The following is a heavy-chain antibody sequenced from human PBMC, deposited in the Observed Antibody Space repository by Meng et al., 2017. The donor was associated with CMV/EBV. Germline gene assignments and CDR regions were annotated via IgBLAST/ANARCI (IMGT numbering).Heavy chain of an antibody. CDR2: IKQDGSEK. Sequence: LGEDGGGLVQPGWSLRFSCEASGLTISNYWMSWVRQAPGKGLEWVANIKQDGSEKYYVDSVKGRFSISRDNADNSLYLQMNNLRAEDTAVYYCRLGHYSQDWGQGTLVTVSS. CDR1: GLTISNYW. CDR3: RLGHYSQD. J-gene: IGHJ4*02. D-gene: IGHD4-17*01. V-gene: IGHV3-7*02.